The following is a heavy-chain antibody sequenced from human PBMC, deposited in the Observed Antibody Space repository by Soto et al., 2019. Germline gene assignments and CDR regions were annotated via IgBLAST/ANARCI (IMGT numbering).Heavy chain of an antibody. V-gene: IGHV4-31*03. J-gene: IGHJ4*02. D-gene: IGHD2-8*02. CDR1: GGSISSGGYY. Sequence: QVQLQESGPGLVKPSQTLSLTCTVSGGSISSGGYYWSWIRQHPGKGLEWIGYIYYSGSTYYNPSLKSRVTPSVDTSKNQFSLKLSSVTAADTAVYYCARSRWSSLVPAHYWGQGTLVTVSS. CDR2: IYYSGST. CDR3: ARSRWSSLVPAHY.